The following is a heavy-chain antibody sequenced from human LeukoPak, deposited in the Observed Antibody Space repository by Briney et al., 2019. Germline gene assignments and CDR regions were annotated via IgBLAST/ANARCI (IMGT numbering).Heavy chain of an antibody. CDR3: ARDLVYHYDFWSGYAGFDY. D-gene: IGHD3-3*01. CDR2: VWYDGGNK. J-gene: IGHJ4*02. CDR1: GFTFSSYG. V-gene: IGHV3-33*01. Sequence: GGSLRLSCAASGFTFSSYGMHWVRQAPGKGLEWVAVVWYDGGNKYYADSVKGRFTISRDNSKNTLYLQMNSLRTEDTAVYYCARDLVYHYDFWSGYAGFDYWGQGTLVTVSS.